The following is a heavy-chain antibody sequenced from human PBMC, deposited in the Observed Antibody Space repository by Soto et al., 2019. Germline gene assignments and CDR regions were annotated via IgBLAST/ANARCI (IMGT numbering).Heavy chain of an antibody. Sequence: GGSLRLSCAAAGFTFSSYAMSWVRQAPGKGLECISSISGSGGNTYYADSVKGRFTISRDNSKNTLYLQMNSLRAEDTAVYYCAKFRDWNYSNWFDPWGQGSLVTVSS. J-gene: IGHJ5*02. CDR3: AKFRDWNYSNWFDP. CDR2: ISGSGGNT. CDR1: GFTFSSYA. V-gene: IGHV3-23*01. D-gene: IGHD1-7*01.